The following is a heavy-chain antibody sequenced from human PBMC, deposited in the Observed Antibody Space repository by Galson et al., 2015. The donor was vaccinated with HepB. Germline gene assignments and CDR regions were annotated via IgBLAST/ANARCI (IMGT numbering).Heavy chain of an antibody. V-gene: IGHV6-1*01. D-gene: IGHD1-1*01. CDR2: TYYRSKWYN. J-gene: IGHJ3*02. Sequence: CAISGDSVSTKSAAWNWIRQSPSRGLEWLGRTYYRSKWYNGYAVSVKSRIVINADTSKNQFSLQLNSVTPEDTAVYYCAREVSATGTVDIWGQGTMITVSS. CDR1: GDSVSTKSAA. CDR3: AREVSATGTVDI.